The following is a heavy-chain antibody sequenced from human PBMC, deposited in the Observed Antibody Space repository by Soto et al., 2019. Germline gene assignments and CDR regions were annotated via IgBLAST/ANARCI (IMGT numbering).Heavy chain of an antibody. Sequence: QLQLQESGPGLVKPSETLSLTCTVSGGSISSGSYYWGWIRQPPGKGLEWIGSIYYSGSTYYNPALKSRVTISVDTSNNQFSLKLSPLTATDTTVYFCARGHGGITVFGAPGHFDSCGEGTLVTFSS. J-gene: IGHJ4*02. D-gene: IGHD3-3*01. CDR3: ARGHGGITVFGAPGHFDS. CDR2: IYYSGST. V-gene: IGHV4-39*01. CDR1: GGSISSGSYY.